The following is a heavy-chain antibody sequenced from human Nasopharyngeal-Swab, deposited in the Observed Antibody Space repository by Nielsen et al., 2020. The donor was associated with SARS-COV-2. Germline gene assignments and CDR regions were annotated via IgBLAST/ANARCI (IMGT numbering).Heavy chain of an antibody. CDR2: TYFTGNT. Sequence: SETLSLTCSVSGVSISRSDYSWGWIRQPPGQGLEWVGTTYFTGNTYYNPSLKSRVTISIDRSKNHFSLKVNSMTAADTAVYYCARHFRGGDVWGKGSTITVSS. J-gene: IGHJ6*04. CDR3: ARHFRGGDV. D-gene: IGHD3-10*01. V-gene: IGHV4-39*07. CDR1: GVSISRSDYS.